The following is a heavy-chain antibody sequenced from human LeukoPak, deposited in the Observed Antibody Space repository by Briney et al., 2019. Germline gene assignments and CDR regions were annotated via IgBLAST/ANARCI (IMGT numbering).Heavy chain of an antibody. V-gene: IGHV3-30*03. Sequence: PGGSLRLSCAASGFTFSSYGMHWVRQAPGKGLEWVAVISYDGSSKYYADSVKGRFTTSRDNSKNTLYLQMNSLRAEDTAVYYCAAYASNTVVIVRAFDIWGQGTMVTVSS. D-gene: IGHD4-23*01. J-gene: IGHJ3*02. CDR3: AAYASNTVVIVRAFDI. CDR1: GFTFSSYG. CDR2: ISYDGSSK.